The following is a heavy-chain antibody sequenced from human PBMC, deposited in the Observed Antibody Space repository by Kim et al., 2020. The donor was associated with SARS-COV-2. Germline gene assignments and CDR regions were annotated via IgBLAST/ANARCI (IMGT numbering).Heavy chain of an antibody. V-gene: IGHV3-30-3*01. D-gene: IGHD6-19*01. CDR1: GFTFSSYA. CDR2: ISYDGSNK. CDR3: ARDRWVAGIVPWYFDL. J-gene: IGHJ2*01. Sequence: GGSLRLSCAASGFTFSSYAMHWVRQAPGKGLEWVAVISYDGSNKYYADSVKGRFTISRDNSKNTLYLQMNSLRAEDTAVYFCARDRWVAGIVPWYFDLWGRGTLVTVSS.